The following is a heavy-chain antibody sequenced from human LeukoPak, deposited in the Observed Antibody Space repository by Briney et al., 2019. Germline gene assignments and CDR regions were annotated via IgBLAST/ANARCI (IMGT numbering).Heavy chain of an antibody. CDR2: ISYDGSNK. Sequence: GGSLRLSCAASGFTFSSYGMHWVRQAPGKGLEWVAVISYDGSNKYYADSVKGRFTISRDNSKNTLYLQMNSLRAEDTAVYYCANTYYYDSSGYYPLWGFDYWGQGTLVTVSS. D-gene: IGHD3-22*01. J-gene: IGHJ4*02. CDR1: GFTFSSYG. CDR3: ANTYYYDSSGYYPLWGFDY. V-gene: IGHV3-30*18.